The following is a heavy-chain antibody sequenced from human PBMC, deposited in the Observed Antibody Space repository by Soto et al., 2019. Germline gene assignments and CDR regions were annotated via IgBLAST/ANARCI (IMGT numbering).Heavy chain of an antibody. CDR2: IYYSGST. V-gene: IGHV4-39*01. D-gene: IGHD5-18*01. CDR1: GGSISSSSYY. CDR3: ASLITAMADY. Sequence: QLQLQESGPGLVKPSETLSLTCTVSGGSISSSSYYWGWIRQPPGKGLEWIGSIYYSGSTYYNPTLKSRVTISVDTSKNQFSLKLSSVTAADTAVYYCASLITAMADYWGQGTLVTVSS. J-gene: IGHJ4*02.